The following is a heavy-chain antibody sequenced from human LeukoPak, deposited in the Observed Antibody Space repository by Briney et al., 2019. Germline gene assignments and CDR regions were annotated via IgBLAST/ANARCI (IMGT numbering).Heavy chain of an antibody. J-gene: IGHJ4*02. V-gene: IGHV1-18*04. Sequence: ASVKVSCKASGYTFTGYYMHWVRQAPGQGLEWMGWISGYNGNTNYAQKFQGRVSMTTDTSTSTAYMELSRLRSDDTAVYYCARGLRYFYYFDYWGQGTLVTVSS. CDR3: ARGLRYFYYFDY. CDR2: ISGYNGNT. CDR1: GYTFTGYY. D-gene: IGHD3-9*01.